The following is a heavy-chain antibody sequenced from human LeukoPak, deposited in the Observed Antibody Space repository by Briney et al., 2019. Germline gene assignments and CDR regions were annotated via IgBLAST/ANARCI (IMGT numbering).Heavy chain of an antibody. CDR2: INHSGST. Sequence: GSLRLSCAASGFTFSDYYMSWIRQAPGKGLEWIGEINHSGSTNYNPSLKSRVTISVDTSKNQFSLKLSSVTAADTAVYYCARRKSGVYDYVWGSYRPPFDYWGQGTLVTVSS. V-gene: IGHV4-34*01. D-gene: IGHD3-16*02. CDR3: ARRKSGVYDYVWGSYRPPFDY. CDR1: GFTFSDYY. J-gene: IGHJ4*02.